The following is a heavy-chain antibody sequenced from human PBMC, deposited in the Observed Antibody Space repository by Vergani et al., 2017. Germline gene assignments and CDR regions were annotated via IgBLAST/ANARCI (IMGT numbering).Heavy chain of an antibody. J-gene: IGHJ4*02. CDR3: ARVGGYSDY. CDR1: GGSISSGSSY. D-gene: IGHD3-3*01. Sequence: QVQLQESGPGLVKPSQTLSLTCTVSGGSISSGSSYWSWIRQPAGKGLEWIGRIYTSGSTNYNPSLKSRVTISVDTSKNQFSLKLSSVTAADTAVYYCARVGGYSDYWGQGTLVTVSS. V-gene: IGHV4-61*02. CDR2: IYTSGST.